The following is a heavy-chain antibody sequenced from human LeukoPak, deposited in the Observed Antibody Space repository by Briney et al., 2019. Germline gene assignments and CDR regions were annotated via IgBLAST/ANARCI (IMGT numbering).Heavy chain of an antibody. CDR2: INAGNGNT. CDR3: ARAAHYDILTGYESVVY. CDR1: GYTFTSYA. Sequence: ASVKVSCTASGYTFTSYAMHWVRQAPGQRLEWMGWINAGNGNTKYSQKFQGRVTITRDTSASTAYMELSSLRSEDTAVYYCARAAHYDILTGYESVVYWGQGTLVTVSS. J-gene: IGHJ4*02. V-gene: IGHV1-3*01. D-gene: IGHD3-9*01.